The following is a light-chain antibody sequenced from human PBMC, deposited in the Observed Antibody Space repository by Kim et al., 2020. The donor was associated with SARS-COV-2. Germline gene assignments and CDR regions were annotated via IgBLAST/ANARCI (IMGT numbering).Light chain of an antibody. J-gene: IGKJ1*01. CDR1: QGLGGW. CDR2: ETS. Sequence: ASVGDRVTITGRATQGLGGWLAWFQLKPGEAPSLLMYETSTLESGVPSRFSGSGSGTEFTLTISSLQPEDFATYYCQQYNSFPWTFGQGTKVEIK. V-gene: IGKV1-5*01. CDR3: QQYNSFPWT.